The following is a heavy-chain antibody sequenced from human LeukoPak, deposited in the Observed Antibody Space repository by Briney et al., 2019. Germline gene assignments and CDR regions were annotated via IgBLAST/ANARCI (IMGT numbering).Heavy chain of an antibody. CDR1: GFTFDDYG. J-gene: IGHJ5*02. CDR3: ARADPYYYDASGFNH. D-gene: IGHD3-22*01. Sequence: GGSLRLSCAASGFTFDDYGMSWVRQSPGKGLEWVSSINWNGGSTDYADSVKGRFTISRDNAKNSLYLQMNSLRAEDTALYFCARADPYYYDASGFNHWGQGTLVTVSS. V-gene: IGHV3-20*04. CDR2: INWNGGST.